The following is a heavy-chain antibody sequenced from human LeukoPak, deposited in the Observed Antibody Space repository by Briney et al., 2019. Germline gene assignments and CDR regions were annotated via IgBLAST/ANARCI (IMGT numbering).Heavy chain of an antibody. CDR1: GYTFTSSY. CDR2: ISAYNGRT. CDR3: ARGGTYYPCIDY. Sequence: GASVKVSCKASGYTFTSSYINWVRHAPGQRLEWMGWISAYNGRTNYAQKFQGRVTMTTDSSTSTAYMDLTSLRSDDTAVYYCARGGTYYPCIDYWGQGTLVTVSS. D-gene: IGHD1-26*01. V-gene: IGHV1-18*01. J-gene: IGHJ4*02.